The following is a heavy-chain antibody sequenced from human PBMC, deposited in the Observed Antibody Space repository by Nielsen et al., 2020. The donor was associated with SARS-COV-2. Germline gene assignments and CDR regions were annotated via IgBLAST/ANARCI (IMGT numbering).Heavy chain of an antibody. Sequence: GESLKISCAASGFTFSDYYMSWIRQAPGKGLEWVSYISSSGSTIYYADSVKGRFTISRDNAKNSLYLQMNSLRAEDTAVYYCAREVDYYDSSGGYGMGVWGQGTTVTVSS. J-gene: IGHJ6*02. CDR2: ISSSGSTI. CDR3: AREVDYYDSSGGYGMGV. V-gene: IGHV3-11*04. CDR1: GFTFSDYY. D-gene: IGHD3-22*01.